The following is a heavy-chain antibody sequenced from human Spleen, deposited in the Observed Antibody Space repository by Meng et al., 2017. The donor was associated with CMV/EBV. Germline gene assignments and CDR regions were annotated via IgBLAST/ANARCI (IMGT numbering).Heavy chain of an antibody. Sequence: SGFSFSRDVMSCVRHAPGEGLESVSISLGGGDTYYAASVNSRFTISRDNSSNTLYLQINSLRSEDTALYYCGSFTQQVGGIYWHLDLWGRGTLVTVSS. CDR3: GSFTQQVGGIYWHLDL. CDR1: GFSFSRDV. D-gene: IGHD3-16*01. V-gene: IGHV3-66*02. CDR2: SLGGGDT. J-gene: IGHJ2*01.